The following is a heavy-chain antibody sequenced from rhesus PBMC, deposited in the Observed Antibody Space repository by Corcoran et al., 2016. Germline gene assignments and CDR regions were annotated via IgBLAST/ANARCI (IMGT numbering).Heavy chain of an antibody. Sequence: EVQLVESGGGLFQSGGSLRLSCAACGCTVKIFGMLWVRQAPGKGLEWVAVISSDGSRKEYADSVKDRFTISRDNSKNILYLQINNLKLEDTAVYYGTTFGYWGQGVLVTVSS. J-gene: IGHJ4*01. CDR2: ISSDGSRK. CDR3: TTFGY. CDR1: GCTVKIFG. V-gene: IGHV3-54*02.